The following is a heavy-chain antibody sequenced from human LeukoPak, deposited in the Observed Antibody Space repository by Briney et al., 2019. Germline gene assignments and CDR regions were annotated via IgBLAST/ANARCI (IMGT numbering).Heavy chain of an antibody. D-gene: IGHD3-3*01. CDR3: ARDSIFGVVTYNWFDP. V-gene: IGHV3-11*06. CDR2: ISSSSSYT. CDR1: GFTFSDDY. J-gene: IGHJ5*02. Sequence: GGSLRLSCAASGFTFSDDYMSWIRQAPGKGLEWVSYISSSSSYTNYADSVKGRFTISRDNAKNSLYLQMNSLRAEDTAVYYCARDSIFGVVTYNWFDPWGQGTLVTVSS.